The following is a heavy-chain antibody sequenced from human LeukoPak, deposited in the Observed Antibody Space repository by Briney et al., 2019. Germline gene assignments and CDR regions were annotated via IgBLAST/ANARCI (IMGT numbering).Heavy chain of an antibody. D-gene: IGHD6-19*01. CDR2: ISYDGSNK. V-gene: IGHV3-30*04. CDR1: GFTFSSYA. Sequence: PGGSLRLSCAASGFTFSSYAMHWVRQAPGKGLEWVAVISYDGSNKYYADSVKGRFTISRDNSKNTLYLQMNSLRAEDTAVYYCAKVASLYSSGLYFDYWGQGTLVTVSS. CDR3: AKVASLYSSGLYFDY. J-gene: IGHJ4*02.